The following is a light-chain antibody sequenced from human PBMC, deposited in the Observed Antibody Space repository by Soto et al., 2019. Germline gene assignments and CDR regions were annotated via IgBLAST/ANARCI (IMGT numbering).Light chain of an antibody. J-gene: IGLJ2*01. Sequence: TQPPSASGSPGQSVTISCTGTSSDVGGYNYVSWYQQHPGKAPRLVIFEVTKRPSGVPDRFSGSKSANTASLTVSGLQAEDEADYYCSSYAGTNHLVFGGGTKVTVL. V-gene: IGLV2-8*01. CDR3: SSYAGTNHLV. CDR1: SSDVGGYNY. CDR2: EVT.